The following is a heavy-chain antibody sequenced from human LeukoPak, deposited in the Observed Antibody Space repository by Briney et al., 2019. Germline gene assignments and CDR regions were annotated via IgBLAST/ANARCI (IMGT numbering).Heavy chain of an antibody. D-gene: IGHD2/OR15-2a*01. V-gene: IGHV4-61*02. CDR1: GGSISSGSNY. Sequence: PSETLSLTCTVSGGSISSGSNYWSWIRQPAGKGLEWIGRIYTSGNTHYKPSPKSRVTISLDTSKNQFSLKLSSVTAADTAVYYCTRGDNNWGQGTLVTVSS. CDR2: IYTSGNT. J-gene: IGHJ4*02. CDR3: TRGDNN.